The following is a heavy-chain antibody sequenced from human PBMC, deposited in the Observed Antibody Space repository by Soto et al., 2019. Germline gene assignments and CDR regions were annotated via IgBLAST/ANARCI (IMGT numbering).Heavy chain of an antibody. CDR3: AKDQEPTRDCSSTSCYFATKLRMYGMDV. J-gene: IGHJ6*02. CDR2: ISYDGSNK. V-gene: IGHV3-30*18. D-gene: IGHD2-2*01. CDR1: GFTFSSYG. Sequence: QVQLVESGGGVVQPGRSLRLSCAASGFTFSSYGMHWVRQAPGKGLEWVAVISYDGSNKYYADSVKGRFTISRDNSKNTLYLQMNSLRAEDTAVYYCAKDQEPTRDCSSTSCYFATKLRMYGMDVWGQGTTVTVSS.